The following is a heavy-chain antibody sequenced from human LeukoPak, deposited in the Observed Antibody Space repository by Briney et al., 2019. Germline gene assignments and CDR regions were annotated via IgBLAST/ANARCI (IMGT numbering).Heavy chain of an antibody. Sequence: GGSLRLSCAASGFTFSSYAMSWVRRAPGKGLEWVSAISGSGGSTYYADSVKGRFTISRDNSKNTLYLQMNSLRAEDTAVYYCAKAGYCSGGSCYSTDYWGQGTLVTVSS. V-gene: IGHV3-23*01. D-gene: IGHD2-15*01. CDR1: GFTFSSYA. CDR2: ISGSGGST. CDR3: AKAGYCSGGSCYSTDY. J-gene: IGHJ4*02.